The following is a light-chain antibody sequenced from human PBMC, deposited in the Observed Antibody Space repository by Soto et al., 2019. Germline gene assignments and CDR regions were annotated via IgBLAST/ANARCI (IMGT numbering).Light chain of an antibody. Sequence: PRSLPATLGQPATICGTSSQILVYSDGDTYLSWFQQRPGQSPRRLIYKVSSRDSGVPDRFSGIGSGTDFTLKISRVEAEDVGVYYCMQGTHWPLTFGGGTKVDI. V-gene: IGKV2-30*01. J-gene: IGKJ4*01. CDR3: MQGTHWPLT. CDR1: QILVYSDGDTY. CDR2: KVS.